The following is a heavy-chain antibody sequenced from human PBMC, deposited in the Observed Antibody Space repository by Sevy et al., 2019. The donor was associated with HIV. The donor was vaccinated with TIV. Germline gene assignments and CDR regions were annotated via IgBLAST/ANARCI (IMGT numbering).Heavy chain of an antibody. CDR1: GYTFTNYW. J-gene: IGHJ4*02. CDR3: ARYPIVVVPAAEYYFDY. Sequence: GESLKICCKGSGYTFTNYWIGWVRQMPGKGLEWMGIIYPSDSDTTYSPSFEGQVTISADKSTSTAYLQWSSLKASDTAMYYCARYPIVVVPAAEYYFDYWGQGTLVTVSS. CDR2: IYPSDSDT. V-gene: IGHV5-51*01. D-gene: IGHD2-2*01.